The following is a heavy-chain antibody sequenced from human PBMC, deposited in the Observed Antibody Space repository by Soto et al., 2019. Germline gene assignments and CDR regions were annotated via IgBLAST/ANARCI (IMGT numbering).Heavy chain of an antibody. CDR3: ALYLPGAGGVGY. J-gene: IGHJ4*02. Sequence: QVQLQESGPGLVKPSETLSLTCEVSGVSVSSPYHHWSWIRQAPGKGLEWIGQLQCIGGSTYHPSTPRPLTLPPSMSRKQSSLTLIPATAAAPAVYSSALYLPGAGGVGYWGQGTLIPASS. V-gene: IGHV4-61*01. CDR2: LQCIGGS. D-gene: IGHD6-19*01. CDR1: GVSVSSPYHH.